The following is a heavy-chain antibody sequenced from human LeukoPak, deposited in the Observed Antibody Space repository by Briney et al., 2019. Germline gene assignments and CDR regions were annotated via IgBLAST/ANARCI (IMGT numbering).Heavy chain of an antibody. CDR3: AREQLRAGY. V-gene: IGHV3-53*01. CDR2: IYRGGNT. Sequence: GGSLRLSCAASGFTVSGNYLSWVRQAPGKGLEWVSVIYRGGNTYYRDSVKGRFIISRDDSKDTLYLQMSGLRAEDTAVYYCAREQLRAGYWGQGILVAVSS. CDR1: GFTVSGNY. J-gene: IGHJ4*02. D-gene: IGHD5-24*01.